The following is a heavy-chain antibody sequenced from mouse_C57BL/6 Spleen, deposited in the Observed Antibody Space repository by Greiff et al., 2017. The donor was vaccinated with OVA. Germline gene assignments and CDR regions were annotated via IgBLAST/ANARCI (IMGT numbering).Heavy chain of an antibody. CDR3: ARSNEDYFDY. D-gene: IGHD4-1*01. J-gene: IGHJ2*01. Sequence: QVQLKESGAELARPGASVKLSCKASGYTFTSYGISWVKQRTGQGLEWIGEIYPRSGNTYYNEKFKGKATLTADKSSSTAYMELRSLTSEDSAVYFCARSNEDYFDYWGQGTTLTVSS. V-gene: IGHV1-81*01. CDR1: GYTFTSYG. CDR2: IYPRSGNT.